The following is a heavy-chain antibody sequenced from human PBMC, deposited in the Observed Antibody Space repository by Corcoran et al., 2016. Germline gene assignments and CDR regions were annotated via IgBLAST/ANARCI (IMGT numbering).Heavy chain of an antibody. D-gene: IGHD3-16*01. Sequence: QLQLQESGPGLVKPSETLSLTCTVSGGSISSSSYYWGWIRQPPGKGLEWIGSIYYSGSTYYNPSLKSRVTISVDTSKNQFSLKLSSVTAADTAVYYCARRFGGIRWYSDYFDYWGQGTLVTVSS. CDR1: GGSISSSSYY. CDR3: ARRFGGIRWYSDYFDY. V-gene: IGHV4-39*01. CDR2: IYYSGST. J-gene: IGHJ4*02.